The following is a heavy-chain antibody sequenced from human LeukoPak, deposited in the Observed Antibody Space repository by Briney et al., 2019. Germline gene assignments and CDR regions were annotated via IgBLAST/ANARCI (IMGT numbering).Heavy chain of an antibody. CDR1: GFTFSDYY. Sequence: GGSLRLSCAASGFTFSDYYMSWIRQAPGKGLEWVSYISSSGSTIYYADSVKGRFTISRDNSKNTLYLQMNSLRAEDTAVYYCAKDKSGSTGDRLRSKPGGSYYFDYWGQGTLVTVSS. CDR3: AKDKSGSTGDRLRSKPGGSYYFDY. J-gene: IGHJ4*02. CDR2: ISSSGSTI. V-gene: IGHV3-11*04. D-gene: IGHD7-27*01.